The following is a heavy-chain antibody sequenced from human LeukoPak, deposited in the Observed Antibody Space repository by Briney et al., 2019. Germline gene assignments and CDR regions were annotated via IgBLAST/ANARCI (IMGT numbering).Heavy chain of an antibody. V-gene: IGHV3-30*18. CDR3: AKGLRVYDLNWFDP. Sequence: SGRSLRLSCAASGFTFSSYGMHWVRQAPGKGLEWVAVISYDGSNKYYADSVKGRFTISRDNSKNTLYLQMNSLRAEDTAVYYCAKGLRVYDLNWFDPWGQGTLVTVSS. CDR2: ISYDGSNK. J-gene: IGHJ5*02. D-gene: IGHD2-8*01. CDR1: GFTFSSYG.